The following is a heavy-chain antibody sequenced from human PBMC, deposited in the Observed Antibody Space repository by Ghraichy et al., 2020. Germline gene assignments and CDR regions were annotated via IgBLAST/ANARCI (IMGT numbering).Heavy chain of an antibody. CDR3: AKEREGTGASFDY. CDR2: ISGSGGTT. V-gene: IGHV3-23*01. D-gene: IGHD1-26*01. Sequence: GGSLRLSCAASGFTFSNYFMNWVRQAPGKGLEWVSHISGSGGTTYYSDSVKGRFTISRDNSKNTLHLQIDSLRDEDMAVYYCAKEREGTGASFDYWGQGTLVTVSS. J-gene: IGHJ4*02. CDR1: GFTFSNYF.